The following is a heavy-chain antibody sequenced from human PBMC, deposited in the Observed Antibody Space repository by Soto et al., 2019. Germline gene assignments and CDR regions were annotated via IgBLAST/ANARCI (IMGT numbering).Heavy chain of an antibody. J-gene: IGHJ6*01. Sequence: QVQLVESGGGVVQPGRSLRLSCAASGFTFSSYAMHWVRQAPGKGLEWVAVISYDGSNKYYADSVKGRFTISRDNSKNTLYLQMNSLRAEDTAVYYCARGPRGHGMDVWGQGTTFTFSS. V-gene: IGHV3-30-3*01. CDR1: GFTFSSYA. CDR3: ARGPRGHGMDV. CDR2: ISYDGSNK.